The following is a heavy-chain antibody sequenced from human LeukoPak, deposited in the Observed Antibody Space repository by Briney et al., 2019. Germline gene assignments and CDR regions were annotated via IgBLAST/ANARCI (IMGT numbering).Heavy chain of an antibody. V-gene: IGHV4-30-2*01. CDR3: ARLVGAPPSYYYGMDV. J-gene: IGHJ6*02. CDR2: IYHSGST. D-gene: IGHD1-26*01. Sequence: SETLSLTCAVSGGSISSGGYSWSWIRQPPGKGLEGIGYIYHSGSTYYNPSLKSRVTISVDRSKNQFSLKLSSVTAADTAVYYCARLVGAPPSYYYGMDVWGQGTTVTVSS. CDR1: GGSISSGGYS.